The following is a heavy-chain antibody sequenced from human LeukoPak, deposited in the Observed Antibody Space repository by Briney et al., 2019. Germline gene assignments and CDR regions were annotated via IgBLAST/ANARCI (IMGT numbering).Heavy chain of an antibody. CDR2: IYYSGST. CDR1: GGSISSSSYY. J-gene: IGHJ4*02. Sequence: SETLSLTCTVSGGSISSSSYYWGWIRQPPGKGLEWIGSIYYSGSTYYNPPLKSRVTISVDTSKNQFSLKLSSVTAADTAVYYCARHDSSGWQRALGYWGQGTLVTVSS. D-gene: IGHD6-19*01. V-gene: IGHV4-39*01. CDR3: ARHDSSGWQRALGY.